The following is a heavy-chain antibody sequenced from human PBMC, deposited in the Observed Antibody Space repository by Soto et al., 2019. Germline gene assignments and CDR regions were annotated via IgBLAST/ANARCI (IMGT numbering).Heavy chain of an antibody. Sequence: SETLSLTCSVSGYSVSSSDYCWAWIRQPPGKGLEWIGSMFYSGLTYYNPSLKSRVTLSFDTSKNHFSVRLNSVTAADTAVYYCAPLTVSLSGPYGIHVWGQGTTVTVSS. CDR3: APLTVSLSGPYGIHV. CDR1: GYSVSSSDYC. J-gene: IGHJ6*02. CDR2: MFYSGLT. V-gene: IGHV4-39*01. D-gene: IGHD2-15*01.